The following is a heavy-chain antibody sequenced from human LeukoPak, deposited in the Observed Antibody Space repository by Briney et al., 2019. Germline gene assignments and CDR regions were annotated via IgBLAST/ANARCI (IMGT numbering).Heavy chain of an antibody. Sequence: NPSETLSLTCTVSGGSISSSSYYWGWIRQPPGKGLEWIGTIYYSGSTYYNPSLRSRVTMSIDTSKKQFSLKLTSVTAADTAVYYCASSSGSSWYGDWFDPWGQGTLVTVSS. CDR1: GGSISSSSYY. CDR2: IYYSGST. CDR3: ASSSGSSWYGDWFDP. V-gene: IGHV4-39*01. D-gene: IGHD6-13*01. J-gene: IGHJ5*02.